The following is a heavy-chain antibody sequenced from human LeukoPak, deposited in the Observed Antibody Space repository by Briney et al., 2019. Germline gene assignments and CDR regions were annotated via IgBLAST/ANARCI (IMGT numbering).Heavy chain of an antibody. CDR1: GFALSSHW. Sequence: GGSLRLSCAASGFALSSHWMTWVRQVPGRGPGWVANVNRDGSETYYLDSAKGRFTISKDNAKNSLYLQMNSLRAEDTALYHCARNNGMDVWGQGTTVTVSS. J-gene: IGHJ6*02. CDR3: ARNNGMDV. CDR2: VNRDGSET. V-gene: IGHV3-7*03.